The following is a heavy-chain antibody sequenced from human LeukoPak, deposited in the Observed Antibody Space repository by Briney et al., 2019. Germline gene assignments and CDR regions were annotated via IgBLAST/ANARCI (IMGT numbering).Heavy chain of an antibody. J-gene: IGHJ4*02. CDR1: GGSISSSSYY. Sequence: SETLSLTCTVSGGSISSSSYYWGWIRQPPGKGLEWIGSIYYSGSTYYNPSLKSRVTISVDTSKNQFSLKLSSVTAADTAVYYCARHYSSGWYFGYFDYWGQGTLVIVSS. V-gene: IGHV4-39*07. D-gene: IGHD6-19*01. CDR2: IYYSGST. CDR3: ARHYSSGWYFGYFDY.